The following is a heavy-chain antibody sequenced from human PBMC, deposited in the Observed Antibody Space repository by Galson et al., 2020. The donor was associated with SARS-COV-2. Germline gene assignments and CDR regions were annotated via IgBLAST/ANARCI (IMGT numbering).Heavy chain of an antibody. CDR2: IYVIGIT. CDR3: ARAESYGGHYYFDS. Sequence: ETSETLSLTCTVSGGSISSYYWSWIRQSPGKGLELIGYIYVIGITNYNPSLKSRVTISVDTSKNQFSLNLSSVTAADTAIYYCARAESYGGHYYFDSWGQGTLVTVSS. J-gene: IGHJ4*02. V-gene: IGHV4-59*01. D-gene: IGHD2-21*02. CDR1: GGSISSYY.